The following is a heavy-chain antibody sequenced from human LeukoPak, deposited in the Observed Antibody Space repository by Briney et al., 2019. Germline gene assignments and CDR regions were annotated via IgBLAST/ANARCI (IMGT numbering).Heavy chain of an antibody. Sequence: PSETLSLTCTVSGGSINSYWSWIRQPAGKGLEWIGRISGSGTITYNPALQSRLSISIDTSKNQFSLKLMSVTAADTAVYYCARDRGERFGELLVIVYYMDVWGKGTTVTVSS. CDR2: ISGSGTI. J-gene: IGHJ6*03. CDR1: GGSINSY. CDR3: ARDRGERFGELLVIVYYMDV. D-gene: IGHD3-10*01. V-gene: IGHV4-4*07.